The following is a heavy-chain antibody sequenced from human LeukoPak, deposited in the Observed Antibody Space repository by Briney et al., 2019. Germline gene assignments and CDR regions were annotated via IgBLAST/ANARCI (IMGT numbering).Heavy chain of an antibody. CDR2: INPNSGGT. J-gene: IGHJ4*02. CDR1: GYSFTGYY. CDR3: AKSGLNRFDY. V-gene: IGHV1-2*02. D-gene: IGHD2-15*01. Sequence: ASVKVSCKASGYSFTGYYMHWVRQAPGQGLEWMAWINPNSGGTKYAQKFQGRVTMTRDTSISTAYMELSRLRSDDTAVYYCAKSGLNRFDYWGQGTLVTVSS.